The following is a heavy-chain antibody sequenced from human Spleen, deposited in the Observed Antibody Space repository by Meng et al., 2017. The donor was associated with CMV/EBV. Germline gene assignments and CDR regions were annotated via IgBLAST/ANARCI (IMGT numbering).Heavy chain of an antibody. CDR2: INGDVTAT. D-gene: IGHD3-3*01. Sequence: GESLKISCAASGFTFGNYWVHWVRQAPGKGLVWVSRINGDVTATSYADSVKGRFTISRDNAKNTVFLHMNSLGAEDTAVYYCARVPDYDFWSGYYAYYYGMDVWGQGTTVTVSS. CDR1: GFTFGNYW. CDR3: ARVPDYDFWSGYYAYYYGMDV. J-gene: IGHJ6*02. V-gene: IGHV3-74*01.